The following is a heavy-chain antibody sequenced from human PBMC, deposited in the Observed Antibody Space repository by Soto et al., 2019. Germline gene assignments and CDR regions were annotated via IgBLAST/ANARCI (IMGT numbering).Heavy chain of an antibody. V-gene: IGHV3-23*01. CDR3: AKGSEAYCGGDCPDAFDI. CDR2: ISGSGGST. D-gene: IGHD2-21*01. CDR1: GFTFSDYN. J-gene: IGHJ3*02. Sequence: PGGSLRLSCATSGFTFSDYNMNWVRQAPGKGLEWVSAISGSGGSTYYADSVKGRFTISRDNSKNTLYLQMNSLRAEDTAVYYCAKGSEAYCGGDCPDAFDIWGQGTMVTVSS.